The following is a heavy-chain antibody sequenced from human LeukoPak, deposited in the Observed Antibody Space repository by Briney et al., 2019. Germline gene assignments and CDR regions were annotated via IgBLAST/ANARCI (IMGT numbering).Heavy chain of an antibody. CDR2: ISGGGGST. J-gene: IGHJ4*02. D-gene: IGHD2-21*02. V-gene: IGHV3-23*01. Sequence: GGSLRLSCAASGFTFNNHAMNWVRQAPGKGLEWVSSISGGGGSTNYADSLKGRFPTSSDNSKNKLSLEMNSLRADDTAVYFCAKGRVVTTSPLNYWGQGTLVTVSS. CDR1: GFTFNNHA. CDR3: AKGRVVTTSPLNY.